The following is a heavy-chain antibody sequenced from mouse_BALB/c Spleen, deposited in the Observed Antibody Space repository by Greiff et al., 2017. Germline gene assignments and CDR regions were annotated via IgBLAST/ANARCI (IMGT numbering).Heavy chain of an antibody. CDR3: TRSNYYGYEGYAMDD. CDR1: GYTFTDYE. Sequence: QVQLQQSGAELVRPGASVTLSCKASGYTFTDYEMHWVKQTPVHGLEWIGAIDPETGGTAYNQKFKGKATLTADKSSSTAYMELRSLTSADSAVYYCTRSNYYGYEGYAMDDWGQGTSVTVSS. V-gene: IGHV1-15*01. J-gene: IGHJ4*01. CDR2: IDPETGGT. D-gene: IGHD1-2*01.